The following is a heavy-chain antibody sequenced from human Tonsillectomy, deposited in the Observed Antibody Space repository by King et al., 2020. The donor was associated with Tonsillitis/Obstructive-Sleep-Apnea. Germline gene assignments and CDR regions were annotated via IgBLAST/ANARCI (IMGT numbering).Heavy chain of an antibody. D-gene: IGHD5-12*01. CDR1: GFTFGAYW. J-gene: IGHJ4*02. CDR3: ARVGYNDYDRDN. CDR2: INQVESHK. Sequence: VQLVESGGGLVQPGGSLSLSCSASGFTFGAYWMSWVRQVPGKGLKWVANINQVESHKSYVDSVRGRFTISRDNSKNSGSLQMNSLRAEDTAIYFCARVGYNDYDRDNWGQGALVTVSS. V-gene: IGHV3-7*01.